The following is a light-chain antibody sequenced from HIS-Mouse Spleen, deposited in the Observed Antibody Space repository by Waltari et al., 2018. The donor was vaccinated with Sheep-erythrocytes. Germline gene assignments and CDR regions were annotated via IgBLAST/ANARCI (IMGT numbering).Light chain of an antibody. CDR3: SSYAGSNNWV. CDR2: EVS. J-gene: IGLJ3*02. Sequence: QSALTQPPSASGSPRQSVTISCTGTSSDVGGYHYVTCYQQHPAKAPKLMIYEVSKRPSGVPDRFSGSKSGNTASLTVSGLQAEDEADYYCSSYAGSNNWVFGGGTKLTVL. V-gene: IGLV2-8*01. CDR1: SSDVGGYHY.